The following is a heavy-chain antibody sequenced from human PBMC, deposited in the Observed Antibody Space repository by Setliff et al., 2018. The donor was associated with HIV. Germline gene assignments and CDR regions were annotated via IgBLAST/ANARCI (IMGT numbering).Heavy chain of an antibody. CDR2: IYTRGNT. CDR3: TRDLWGDDYYYNNMDV. J-gene: IGHJ6*03. D-gene: IGHD2-21*02. V-gene: IGHV4-4*07. CDR1: GASITSHN. Sequence: SETLSLTCSVSGASITSHNWSWIRQAAGKGLEWIGRIYTRGNTNYNPSLRSRVTMSVDTSKNQFSLKVTSVTAADTAVYYCTRDLWGDDYYYNNMDVGGKGTTVTVSS.